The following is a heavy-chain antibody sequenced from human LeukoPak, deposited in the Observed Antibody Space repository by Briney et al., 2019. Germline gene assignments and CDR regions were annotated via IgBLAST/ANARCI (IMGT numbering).Heavy chain of an antibody. Sequence: ASVKVSCKASGYTFTSHDINWVRQATGQGLEWMGWMNPNSGNTGYAQKFQGRVTMTRNTSISTAYMELSSLRSEDTAVYYCARALAMVRGVVSPKTDYWGQGTLVTVSS. CDR2: MNPNSGNT. J-gene: IGHJ4*02. V-gene: IGHV1-8*01. CDR1: GYTFTSHD. D-gene: IGHD3-10*01. CDR3: ARALAMVRGVVSPKTDY.